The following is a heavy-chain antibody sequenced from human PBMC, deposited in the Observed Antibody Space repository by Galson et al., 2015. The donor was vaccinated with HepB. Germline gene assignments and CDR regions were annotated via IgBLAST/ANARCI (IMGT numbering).Heavy chain of an antibody. CDR3: VRDKHGMDV. Sequence: SLRLSCAASGFTFRTYDMHWVRQGTGKSLEWVSAIGIAGDPYYAGSVKGRFTISRENAKNSLYLQMNSLRAGDTAVYYCVRDKHGMDVWGQGTTVTVSS. V-gene: IGHV3-13*05. CDR2: IGIAGDP. J-gene: IGHJ6*02. CDR1: GFTFRTYD.